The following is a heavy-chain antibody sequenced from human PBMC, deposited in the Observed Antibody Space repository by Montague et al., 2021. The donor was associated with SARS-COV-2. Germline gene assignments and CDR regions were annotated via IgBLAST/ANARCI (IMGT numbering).Heavy chain of an antibody. J-gene: IGHJ6*02. Sequence: SLRLSCAASGFTFSSYGMHWVRQAPGKGLEWVAVISYDGSNKYYADSVKGRFTISRDNSKNTLYLQMNSLRAEDTAVYYCAEDRRYYDFWSGYLGRPTRHYYYYGMDVWGQGTTVTVSS. D-gene: IGHD3-3*01. CDR2: ISYDGSNK. CDR1: GFTFSSYG. CDR3: AEDRRYYDFWSGYLGRPTRHYYYYGMDV. V-gene: IGHV3-30*18.